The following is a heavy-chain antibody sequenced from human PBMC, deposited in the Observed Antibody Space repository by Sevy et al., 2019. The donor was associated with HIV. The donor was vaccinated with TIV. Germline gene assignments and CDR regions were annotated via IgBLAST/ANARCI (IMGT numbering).Heavy chain of an antibody. D-gene: IGHD3-22*01. V-gene: IGHV1-69*13. CDR1: GGTFSSYG. CDR2: IIPIFGTP. CDR3: ARDRRSDGRGHYFESES. J-gene: IGHJ4*02. Sequence: ASVKVSCTASGGTFSSYGISWVRQAPGQGLEWMGGIIPIFGTPKDGQKFKGRVTITADESTNTAYMELSSLRSEDTAVYYCARDRRSDGRGHYFESESWGEGTLVTVSS.